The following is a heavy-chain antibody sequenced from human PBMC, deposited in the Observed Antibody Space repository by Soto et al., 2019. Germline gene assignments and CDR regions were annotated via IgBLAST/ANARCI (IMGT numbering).Heavy chain of an antibody. Sequence: PSETLCLTCAVSGGSISSSNWWSWVRQPPGKGLEWIGEIYHSGSTNYNPSLKSRVTISVDKSKNQFSLKLSSVTAADTAVYYCARVWTTVTNWFDPWGQGTLVTVSS. V-gene: IGHV4-4*02. D-gene: IGHD4-17*01. CDR1: GGSISSSNW. CDR3: ARVWTTVTNWFDP. J-gene: IGHJ5*02. CDR2: IYHSGST.